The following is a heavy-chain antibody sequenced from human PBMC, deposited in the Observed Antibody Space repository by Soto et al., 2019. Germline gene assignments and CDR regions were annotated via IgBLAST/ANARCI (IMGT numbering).Heavy chain of an antibody. V-gene: IGHV3-74*03. CDR2: IMYDGRST. Sequence: EVQLVESGGGLVHPGGSLRLSCAASGFTFNNYWMHWVRQAPGKGLVWVSRIMYDGRSTAYADSVRGRFTISRDNAKNTLYLQMNSLRAEDTAIYYCAREGIGMAVYYWGQGTLVTVSS. J-gene: IGHJ4*02. CDR3: AREGIGMAVYY. CDR1: GFTFNNYW. D-gene: IGHD6-19*01.